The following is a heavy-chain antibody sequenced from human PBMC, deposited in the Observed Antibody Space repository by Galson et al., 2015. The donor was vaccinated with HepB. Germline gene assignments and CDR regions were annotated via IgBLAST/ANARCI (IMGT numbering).Heavy chain of an antibody. Sequence: SVKVSCKASGGTFSSYAISWVRQAPGQGLEWMGGIIPIFGTANYAQKFQGRVTITADESTSTAYMELSSLRSEDTAVYYCARGAPFGEFGGVTYFDYWGQGTLVTVSS. CDR2: IIPIFGTA. V-gene: IGHV1-69*13. J-gene: IGHJ4*02. CDR1: GGTFSSYA. D-gene: IGHD3-16*01. CDR3: ARGAPFGEFGGVTYFDY.